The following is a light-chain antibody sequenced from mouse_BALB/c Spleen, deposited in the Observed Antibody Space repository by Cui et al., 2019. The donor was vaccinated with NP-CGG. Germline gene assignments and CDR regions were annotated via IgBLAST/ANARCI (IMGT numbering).Light chain of an antibody. J-gene: IGLJ1*01. Sequence: QPFVTQEFALTTSPGETVTLTCRSSTGAVTTNNYANWVQEKPDHLFTGLIGGTNNRAPGIPARFSGSLIGDKAALTITGAQTEDEAIYFCALWYSNHWVFGGGTKLTVL. CDR3: ALWYSNHWV. CDR1: TGAVTTNNY. CDR2: GTN. V-gene: IGLV1*01.